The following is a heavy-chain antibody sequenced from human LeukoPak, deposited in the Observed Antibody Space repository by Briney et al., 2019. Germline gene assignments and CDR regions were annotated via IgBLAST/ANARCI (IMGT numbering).Heavy chain of an antibody. D-gene: IGHD6-13*01. Sequence: TLSLTCTVSGGSISSGSYYWSWIRQPAGKGLEWIGRIYTSGSTNYNPSLKSRVTISVDTSKNQFSLKLSSVTAADTAVYYCARDAGSSWYPFDCWGQGTLVTVSS. CDR3: ARDAGSSWYPFDC. V-gene: IGHV4-61*02. J-gene: IGHJ4*02. CDR1: GGSISSGSYY. CDR2: IYTSGST.